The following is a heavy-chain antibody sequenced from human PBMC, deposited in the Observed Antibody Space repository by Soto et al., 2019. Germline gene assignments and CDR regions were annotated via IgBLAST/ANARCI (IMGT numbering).Heavy chain of an antibody. CDR2: ISGSGGRT. J-gene: IGHJ6*03. CDR1: GFIFSSYA. V-gene: IGHV3-23*01. CDR3: AKNLELLAGDYYYMDV. Sequence: EVQLLESGGGLVQPGGSLRLSCAASGFIFSSYAMNWVRQAPGKGLEWVSTISGSGGRTYYADSVKGRFTISRDNSKNTLYLQMNSLRAEDTAVYYCAKNLELLAGDYYYMDVWGKGTTVTVSS. D-gene: IGHD1-7*01.